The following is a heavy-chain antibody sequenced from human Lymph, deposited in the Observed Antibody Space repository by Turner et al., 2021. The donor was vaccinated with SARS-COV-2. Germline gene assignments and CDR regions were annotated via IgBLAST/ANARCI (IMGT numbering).Heavy chain of an antibody. V-gene: IGHV4-39*01. D-gene: IGHD3-10*01. CDR1: GGSISTSSPY. J-gene: IGHJ4*02. CDR2: IYYSGSN. Sequence: QLQLQESAPGLVKPSETMSLTCTVSGGSISTSSPYWCWVRQPPGRGLEWIGHIYYSGSNYYNPSLKSRVTISVDTSKNQFSLKLSSVTAADTAVYYCARLVRRAEYYFDYWGQGTLVTVSS. CDR3: ARLVRRAEYYFDY.